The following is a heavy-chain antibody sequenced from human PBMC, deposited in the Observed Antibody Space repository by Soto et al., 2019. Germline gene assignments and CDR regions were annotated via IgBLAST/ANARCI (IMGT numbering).Heavy chain of an antibody. CDR3: VFGDCTSTSCSYYFYGLDV. Sequence: QVHLVQSGAEVKKPGSSVKVSCKASGGSFRRYAISWVRQAPGQGLEWMGGILPMFGSPSHTQKFQGRVTITADEYTSTAYLELTSLTSEDTAVYYCVFGDCTSTSCSYYFYGLDVWGQGTTVTVSS. CDR2: ILPMFGSP. J-gene: IGHJ6*02. V-gene: IGHV1-69*01. CDR1: GGSFRRYA. D-gene: IGHD2-2*01.